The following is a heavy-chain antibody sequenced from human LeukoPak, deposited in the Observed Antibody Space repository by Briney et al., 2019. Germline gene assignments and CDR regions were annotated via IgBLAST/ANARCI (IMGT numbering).Heavy chain of an antibody. Sequence: PSETLSLTCTVSGYSISSGYYWGWIRQPPGKGLEWIGSIYTSGSTNYNPSLKSRVTISVDTSKNQFSLKLSSVTAADTAVYYCARDQDIVVGSFDYWGQGTLVTVSS. V-gene: IGHV4-38-2*02. CDR1: GYSISSGYY. CDR3: ARDQDIVVGSFDY. CDR2: IYTSGST. J-gene: IGHJ4*02. D-gene: IGHD2-15*01.